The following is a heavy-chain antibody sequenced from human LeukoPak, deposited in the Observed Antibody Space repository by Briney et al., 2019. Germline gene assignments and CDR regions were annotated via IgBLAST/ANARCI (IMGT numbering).Heavy chain of an antibody. CDR2: ISYDGSNK. V-gene: IGHV3-30*18. CDR1: GFTFSSYG. J-gene: IGHJ4*02. Sequence: GGSLRLSCAASGFTFSSYGMHWVRQAPGKGLEWVAVISYDGSNKYYADSVKGRFTISRDNSKNTLYPQMNSLRAEDTAVYYCAKMPGSYYYGSGSPFYWGQGTLVTVSS. D-gene: IGHD3-10*01. CDR3: AKMPGSYYYGSGSPFY.